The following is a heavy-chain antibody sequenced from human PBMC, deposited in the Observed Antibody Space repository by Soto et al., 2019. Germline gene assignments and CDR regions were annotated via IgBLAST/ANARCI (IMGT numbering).Heavy chain of an antibody. D-gene: IGHD1-1*01. V-gene: IGHV4-34*01. CDR1: GGFVTSGSYY. CDR2: MSHSGGT. J-gene: IGHJ3*02. CDR3: ARVERGTATTVVDAFDI. Sequence: QVQLQQWGAGLLKPSETLSLTCAVYGGFVTSGSYYWSWIRQPPGKGLGWIGEMSHSGGTHLNPSLKSRVTISVDTSKNQFTMKMSSVTAADTALYYCARVERGTATTVVDAFDIWGPGTMVTVSS.